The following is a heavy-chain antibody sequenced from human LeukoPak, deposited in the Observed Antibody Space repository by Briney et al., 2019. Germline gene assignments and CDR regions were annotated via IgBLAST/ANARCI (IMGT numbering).Heavy chain of an antibody. D-gene: IGHD4-17*01. CDR3: ARERYGDSNFDY. CDR1: GDSISSYY. V-gene: IGHV4-59*01. J-gene: IGHJ4*02. CDR2: IYYSGST. Sequence: SETLSLTCTVSGDSISSYYWSWIRQPPGKGLEWIGYIYYSGSTNYNPSLKSRVTISVDTSKNQFSLKLSSVTAADTAVYYCARERYGDSNFDYWGQGTLVTVSS.